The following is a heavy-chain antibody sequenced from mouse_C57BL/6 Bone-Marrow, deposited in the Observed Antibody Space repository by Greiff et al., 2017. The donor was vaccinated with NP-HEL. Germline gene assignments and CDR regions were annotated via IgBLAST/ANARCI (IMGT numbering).Heavy chain of an antibody. D-gene: IGHD1-1*01. CDR2: INPNNGGT. CDR1: GYTFTDYY. CDR3: ARRITTVVATRAYYFDY. V-gene: IGHV1-26*01. Sequence: VQLQQSGPELVKPGASVKISCKASGYTFTDYYMNWVKQSHGKSLEWIGDINPNNGGTSYNQKFKGKATLTVDKSSSTAYMELRSLTSEDSAVYYCARRITTVVATRAYYFDYWGQGTTLTVSS. J-gene: IGHJ2*01.